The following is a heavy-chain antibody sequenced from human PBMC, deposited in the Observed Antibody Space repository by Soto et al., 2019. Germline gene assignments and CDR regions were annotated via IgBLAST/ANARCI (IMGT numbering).Heavy chain of an antibody. J-gene: IGHJ4*02. CDR3: ARDLIRIFGVVSPWRDFYFDY. D-gene: IGHD3-3*01. CDR1: GYTFTTYG. Sequence: ASVKVSCKASGYTFTTYGISWVRQAPGQGLEWMGWISASNGNIYYGQKFQGRVTMTTDSFTSTVYMELSSLRSEDTAVYYCARDLIRIFGVVSPWRDFYFDYWGQGTLVTVSS. CDR2: ISASNGNI. V-gene: IGHV1-18*01.